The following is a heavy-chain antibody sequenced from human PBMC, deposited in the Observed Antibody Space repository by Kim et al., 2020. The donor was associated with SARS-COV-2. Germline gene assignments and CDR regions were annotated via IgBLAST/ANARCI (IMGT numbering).Heavy chain of an antibody. CDR1: GGSFSGYY. D-gene: IGHD6-19*01. V-gene: IGHV4-34*01. CDR3: ARGRYSSGWYPRFDY. J-gene: IGHJ4*02. CDR2: INHSGST. Sequence: SETLSLTCAVYGGSFSGYYWSWIRQPPGKGLEWIGEINHSGSTNYNPSLKSRVTISVDTSKNQFSLKLSSVTAADTAVYYCARGRYSSGWYPRFDYWGQG.